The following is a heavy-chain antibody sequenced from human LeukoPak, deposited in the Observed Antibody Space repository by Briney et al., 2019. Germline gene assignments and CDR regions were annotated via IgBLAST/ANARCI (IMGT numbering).Heavy chain of an antibody. J-gene: IGHJ4*02. Sequence: GGSLRLSCAASGFTFSGYAMSWVRQAPGKGLEWVSAISGSGGSTYYADSVKGRFTISRDNSKNTLYLQMNSLRAEDTAVYYCAKDRVVVPAAITHYFDYWGQGTLVTVSS. CDR1: GFTFSGYA. CDR2: ISGSGGST. CDR3: AKDRVVVPAAITHYFDY. V-gene: IGHV3-23*01. D-gene: IGHD2-2*01.